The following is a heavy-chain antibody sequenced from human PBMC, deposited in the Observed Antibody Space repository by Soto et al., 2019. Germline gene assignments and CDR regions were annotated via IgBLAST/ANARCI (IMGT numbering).Heavy chain of an antibody. V-gene: IGHV3-13*04. CDR3: ARSPTGGYHYYYGMDV. J-gene: IGHJ6*02. CDR2: IGTAGDT. D-gene: IGHD3-22*01. CDR1: GFTFSSYD. Sequence: PGGSLRLSCAASGFTFSSYDMQWVRQATGKGLEWVSAIGTAGDTYYPGSVKGRFTISRENANNSLYLQMNSLRAGDTAVYYCARSPTGGYHYYYGMDVWGQGTTVTVSS.